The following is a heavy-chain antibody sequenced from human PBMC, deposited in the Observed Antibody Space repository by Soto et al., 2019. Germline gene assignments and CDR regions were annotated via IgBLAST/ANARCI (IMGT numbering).Heavy chain of an antibody. V-gene: IGHV1-2*04. J-gene: IGHJ4*02. CDR1: GYTFTGYY. CDR3: AREGLAYCGGDCYPDY. Sequence: ASVKVSCKASGYTFTGYYMHWVRQAPGQGLEWMGWINPNSGGTNYAQKFQGWVTMTRDTSISTAYMELSRLRSEDTAVYYCAREGLAYCGGDCYPDYWGQGTLVTVSS. D-gene: IGHD2-21*02. CDR2: INPNSGGT.